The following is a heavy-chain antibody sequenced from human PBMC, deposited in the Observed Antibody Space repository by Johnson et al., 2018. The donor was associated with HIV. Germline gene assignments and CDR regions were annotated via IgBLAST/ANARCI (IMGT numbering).Heavy chain of an antibody. D-gene: IGHD6-13*01. CDR1: GFTFSTYW. CDR2: IKQDGSEK. V-gene: IGHV3-7*01. J-gene: IGHJ3*02. CDR3: ARGKGAAVGLDAFDI. Sequence: VQLVESGGGAVRPGGSLRISCAASGFTFSTYWMSWVRQAPGKGLEWVANIKQDGSEKYYVDSVKGRFTISRDNAKNSLYLQMNSLRAEDTAVYYCARGKGAAVGLDAFDIWGQGIRVTVSS.